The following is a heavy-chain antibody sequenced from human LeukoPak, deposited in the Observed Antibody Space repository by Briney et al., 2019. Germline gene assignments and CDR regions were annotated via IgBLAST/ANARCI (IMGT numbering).Heavy chain of an antibody. V-gene: IGHV1-18*01. J-gene: IGHJ4*02. CDR1: GYTFSRYS. CDR3: VRDERRADYGAEGYFDY. CDR2: ISGYIGYEDNI. Sequence: GASVKASCKTSGYTFSRYSISWVRQTPGQGLQWMAWISGYIGYEDNIHYEATFQGRATLTIDRPMNTYYMELRGLRSDDTALYYCVRDERRADYGAEGYFDYWGQGTLVTVSS. D-gene: IGHD4-17*01.